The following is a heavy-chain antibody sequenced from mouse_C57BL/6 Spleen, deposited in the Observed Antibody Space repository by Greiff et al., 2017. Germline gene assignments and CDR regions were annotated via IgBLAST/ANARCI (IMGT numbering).Heavy chain of an antibody. CDR1: GYTFTSYW. CDR3: ARGGPYYYGSSSSWFAY. D-gene: IGHD1-1*01. J-gene: IGHJ3*01. CDR2: IDPSDSYT. V-gene: IGHV1-69*01. Sequence: QVQLKQPGAELVMPGASVKLSCKASGYTFTSYWMHWVKQRPGQGLEWIGEIDPSDSYTNYNQKFKGKATLTVDTSSSTAYMQLSSLTSEDSAVYYCARGGPYYYGSSSSWFAYWGQGTLVTVSA.